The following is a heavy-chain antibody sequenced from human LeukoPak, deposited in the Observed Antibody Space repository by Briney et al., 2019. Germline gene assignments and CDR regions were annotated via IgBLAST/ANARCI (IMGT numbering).Heavy chain of an antibody. CDR1: GGTFSSYA. D-gene: IGHD1-26*01. CDR3: ARVGSGSYPPYYYGMDV. CDR2: IIPIFGTA. V-gene: IGHV1-69*13. Sequence: SVTVSCKASGGTFSSYAISWVRQAPGQGLEWMGGIIPIFGTANYAQKFQGRVTITADESTSTAYMELSSLRSEDTAVYYCARVGSGSYPPYYYGMDVWGQGTTVTVSS. J-gene: IGHJ6*02.